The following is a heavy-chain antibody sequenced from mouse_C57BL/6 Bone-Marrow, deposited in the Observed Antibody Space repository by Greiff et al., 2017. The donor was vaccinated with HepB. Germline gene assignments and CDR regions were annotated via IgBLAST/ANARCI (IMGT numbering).Heavy chain of an antibody. CDR1: GYTFTSYD. V-gene: IGHV1-85*01. D-gene: IGHD2-4*01. CDR2: IYPRDGST. CDR3: ARRGYDYGAWFAY. J-gene: IGHJ3*01. Sequence: QVQLKESGPELVKPGASVKLSCKASGYTFTSYDINWVKQRPGQGLEWIGWIYPRDGSTKYNEKFKGKATLTVDTPSSTAYMELHSLTSEDSAVYFCARRGYDYGAWFAYWGQGTLVTVSA.